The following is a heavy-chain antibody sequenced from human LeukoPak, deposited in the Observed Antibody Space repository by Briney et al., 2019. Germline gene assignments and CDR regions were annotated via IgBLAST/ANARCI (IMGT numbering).Heavy chain of an antibody. Sequence: ASVKVSCKASGYTFTSYGISWVRQAPGRGLEWMGWISAYNGNTNYAQKLQGRVTMTTDTSTSTAYMELRSLRSDDTAVYYCARVSFYYGSGSSDDYWGQGTLVTVSS. CDR1: GYTFTSYG. CDR3: ARVSFYYGSGSSDDY. CDR2: ISAYNGNT. J-gene: IGHJ4*02. D-gene: IGHD3-10*01. V-gene: IGHV1-18*01.